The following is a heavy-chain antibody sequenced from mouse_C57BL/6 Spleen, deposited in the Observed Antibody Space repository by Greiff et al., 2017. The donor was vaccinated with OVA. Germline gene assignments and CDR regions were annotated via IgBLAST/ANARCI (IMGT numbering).Heavy chain of an antibody. CDR3: ARGAGNYDYAMDY. V-gene: IGHV3-6*01. CDR2: ISYDGSN. D-gene: IGHD2-1*01. Sequence: EVKLQESGPGLVKPSQSLSLTCSVTGYSITSGYYWNWIRQFPGNKLEWMGYISYDGSNNYNPSLKNRISITRDTSKNQFFLKLNSVTTEDTATYYCARGAGNYDYAMDYWGQGTSVTVSS. CDR1: GYSITSGYY. J-gene: IGHJ4*01.